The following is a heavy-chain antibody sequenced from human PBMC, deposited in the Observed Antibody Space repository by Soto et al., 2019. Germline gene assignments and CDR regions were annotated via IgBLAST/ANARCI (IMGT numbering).Heavy chain of an antibody. CDR1: GGSISSDY. Sequence: QVQLQESGPGLVKPSETLSLTCTVSGGSISSDYWRWIRQPPGKGLEWIGYIYYSGSTNYNPSLKSRVTISVDTSKNQFSLKLSSVTAADTAVYYCARDLYYMDVWGKGTTVTVSS. CDR2: IYYSGST. CDR3: ARDLYYMDV. J-gene: IGHJ6*03. V-gene: IGHV4-59*01.